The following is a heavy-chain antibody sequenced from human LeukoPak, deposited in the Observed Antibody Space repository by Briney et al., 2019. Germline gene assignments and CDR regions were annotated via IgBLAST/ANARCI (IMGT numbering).Heavy chain of an antibody. CDR3: AKDSGSGGSCQVY. CDR2: ISYDGSNK. Sequence: GGSLRLSCAASGFTFSSYGMHWVRQAPGKGLEWVAVISYDGSNKYYADSVKGRFTISRDNSKNTLYLQMNSLGAEDTAVYYCAKDSGSGGSCQVYWGQGTLVTVSS. D-gene: IGHD2-15*01. CDR1: GFTFSSYG. V-gene: IGHV3-30*18. J-gene: IGHJ4*02.